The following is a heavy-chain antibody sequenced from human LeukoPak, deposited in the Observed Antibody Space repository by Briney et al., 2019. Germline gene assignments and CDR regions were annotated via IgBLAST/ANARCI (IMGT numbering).Heavy chain of an antibody. CDR2: IYSGGST. J-gene: IGHJ2*01. CDR1: GFTFSNAW. D-gene: IGHD6-19*01. Sequence: AGGSLRLSCAASGFTFSNAWMSWVRQAPGKGLEWVSVIYSGGSTYYADSVKGRFTISKDNSKNTLYLQMNSLRAEDTAVYYCARGRIAVAEGYFDLWGRGTLVTVSS. CDR3: ARGRIAVAEGYFDL. V-gene: IGHV3-53*01.